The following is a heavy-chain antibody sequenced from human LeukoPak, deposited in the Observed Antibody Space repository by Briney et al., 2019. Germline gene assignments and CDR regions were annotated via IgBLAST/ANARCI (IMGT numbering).Heavy chain of an antibody. CDR3: AKLLGTATTYDS. CDR2: INPDGSQK. J-gene: IGHJ4*02. Sequence: PGGSLRLSCEASGFTFSGNWMSWVRQAPGKGLEWVASINPDGSQKLYVDSVKGRFTISRDNTKGSLYLHMNSLGAEDTAMYYCAKLLGTATTYDSWGQGTRVTVSS. V-gene: IGHV3-7*01. D-gene: IGHD5-24*01. CDR1: GFTFSGNW.